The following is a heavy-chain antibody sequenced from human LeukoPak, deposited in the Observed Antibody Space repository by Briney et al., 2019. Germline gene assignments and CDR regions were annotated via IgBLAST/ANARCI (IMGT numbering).Heavy chain of an antibody. D-gene: IGHD2-15*01. CDR3: AREGRCSGGSCFRGWFDP. J-gene: IGHJ5*02. V-gene: IGHV4-61*01. Sequence: SETLSLTCSVSGGSVSSGSYYWSWIRQPPGKGLEWIGYIYYSGSTNYNPSLKSRVTISVDTSKNQFSLKLSSVTAADTAVYYCAREGRCSGGSCFRGWFDPWGQGTLVTVSS. CDR2: IYYSGST. CDR1: GGSVSSGSYY.